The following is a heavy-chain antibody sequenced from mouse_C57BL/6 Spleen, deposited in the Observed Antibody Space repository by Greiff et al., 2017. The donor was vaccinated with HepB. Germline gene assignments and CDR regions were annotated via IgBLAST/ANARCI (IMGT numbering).Heavy chain of an antibody. CDR3: ARWGTIGGHYYAMDY. D-gene: IGHD2-14*01. V-gene: IGHV1-81*01. J-gene: IGHJ4*01. Sequence: VQLQQSGAELARPGASVKLSCKASGYTFTSYGISWVKQRTGQGLEWIGEIYPRSGNTYSNEKFKGKATLTAEKSSSTAYMELRSLTSEDSAVYFCARWGTIGGHYYAMDYWGQGTSVTVSS. CDR2: IYPRSGNT. CDR1: GYTFTSYG.